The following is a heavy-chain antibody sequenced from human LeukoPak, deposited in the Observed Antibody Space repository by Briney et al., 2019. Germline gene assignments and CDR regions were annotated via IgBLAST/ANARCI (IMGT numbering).Heavy chain of an antibody. D-gene: IGHD4-11*01. CDR3: ARTDYDSSNYDPFAWFDP. Sequence: PSHTLSLMRTVSGDSNQSCYWRWTRHPPGKGREWVDYIYYTGSTSFNPSLKSRVTISVDTSKNELFLSLNSVTAADTAMYYSARTDYDSSNYDPFAWFDPWGQGTLVTVSS. J-gene: IGHJ5*02. CDR1: GDSNQSCY. CDR2: IYYTGST. V-gene: IGHV4-59*07.